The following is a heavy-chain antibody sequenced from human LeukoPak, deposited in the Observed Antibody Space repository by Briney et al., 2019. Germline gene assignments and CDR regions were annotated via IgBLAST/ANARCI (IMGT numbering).Heavy chain of an antibody. Sequence: GGSLRLSCAASGFTFSNAWMSWVRQAPGKGLEWVGRIKSKIDGGTTDFAAPGKGRFTISRDDSKNTLYLQMNSLETEDTAVYYCTTIRGYCGGDCYGYWGQGTLVTVSS. CDR1: GFTFSNAW. CDR2: IKSKIDGGTT. J-gene: IGHJ4*02. CDR3: TTIRGYCGGDCYGY. V-gene: IGHV3-15*01. D-gene: IGHD2-21*01.